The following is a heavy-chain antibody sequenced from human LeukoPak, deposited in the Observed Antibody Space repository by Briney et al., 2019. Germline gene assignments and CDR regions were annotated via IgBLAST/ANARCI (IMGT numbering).Heavy chain of an antibody. Sequence: PGGSLRLSCAASGFTFSSYAMTWVRQAPGKGLEWVSAISGSGDSAYYADSVKGRFTISRDNSKNTLYLQMDGLGAEDTAVYYCARDLGSSGLLGAFDIWGQGTMVTVSS. CDR1: GFTFSSYA. D-gene: IGHD3-22*01. J-gene: IGHJ3*02. V-gene: IGHV3-23*01. CDR3: ARDLGSSGLLGAFDI. CDR2: ISGSGDSA.